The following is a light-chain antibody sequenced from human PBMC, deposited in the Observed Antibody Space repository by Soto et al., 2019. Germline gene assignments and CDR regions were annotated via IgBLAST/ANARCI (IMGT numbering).Light chain of an antibody. CDR3: SSYTSSSTVI. Sequence: QSALTQPASVSGSPGQSITISCTGTSNDIGAYTFVSWYQQYPGKVPKLMIYDVNNRPSGVSNRFSASKSGNTASLTISGLQADDEANYYCSSYTSSSTVIFGGGTKLTVL. J-gene: IGLJ2*01. V-gene: IGLV2-14*03. CDR2: DVN. CDR1: SNDIGAYTF.